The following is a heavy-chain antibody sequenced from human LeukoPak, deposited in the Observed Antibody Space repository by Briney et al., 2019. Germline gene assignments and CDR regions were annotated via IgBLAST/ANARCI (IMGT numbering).Heavy chain of an antibody. D-gene: IGHD3-22*01. Sequence: GASVKVSCKASGGTFSSYAMSWVRQAPGKGLEWVSAISGSGGSTYYADSVKGRFTFSRDNSKNTLYLQMNSLRAEDTAVYYCAKDHSRITMIVVVIPGDAFDIWGQGTMVTVSS. J-gene: IGHJ3*02. CDR2: ISGSGGST. CDR3: AKDHSRITMIVVVIPGDAFDI. V-gene: IGHV3-23*01. CDR1: GGTFSSYA.